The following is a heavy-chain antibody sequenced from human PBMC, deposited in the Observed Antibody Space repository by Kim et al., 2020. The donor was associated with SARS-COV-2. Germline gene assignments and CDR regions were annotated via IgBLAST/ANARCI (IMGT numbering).Heavy chain of an antibody. Sequence: GGALRLSCAASGFTFSSYSMNWVRQAPGKGLEWISSITSSSSYIYYADSVKGRFTISRDNAKNSLYLQMNSLRAGDTAVYYCASGIGYSSLDYYFDYWGQGTLVIVSS. V-gene: IGHV3-21*01. CDR1: GFTFSSYS. D-gene: IGHD6-13*01. J-gene: IGHJ4*02. CDR2: ITSSSSYI. CDR3: ASGIGYSSLDYYFDY.